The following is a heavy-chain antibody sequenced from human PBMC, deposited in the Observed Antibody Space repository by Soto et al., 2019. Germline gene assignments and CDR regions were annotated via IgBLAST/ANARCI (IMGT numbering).Heavy chain of an antibody. V-gene: IGHV4-39*01. CDR2: IYHSRNT. CDR1: GGSFSSSSYY. CDR3: GREVGGSIDY. Sequence: QLQLQESGPGLLKPSETLSLTCTVSGGSFSSSSYYWGCIRQPPGKGLEGIGTIYHSRNTYYNPSLRRGAIISVKTYKNLSSLQLTSVTAADAAYYYCGREVGGSIDYWGQGTLVTVSS. D-gene: IGHD2-2*01. J-gene: IGHJ4*02.